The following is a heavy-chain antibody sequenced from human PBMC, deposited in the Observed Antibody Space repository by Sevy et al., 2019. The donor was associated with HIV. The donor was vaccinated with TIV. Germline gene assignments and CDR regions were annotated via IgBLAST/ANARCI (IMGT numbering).Heavy chain of an antibody. V-gene: IGHV1-18*01. CDR3: ARGWDYDSSGYYISHGWFDP. CDR2: ISAYNGNT. D-gene: IGHD3-22*01. CDR1: GYTFTSYG. J-gene: IGHJ5*02. Sequence: ASVKVSCKASGYTFTSYGISWVLQAPGQGLEWMGWISAYNGNTNYAQKLQGRVTMTTDTSTSTAYMELRSLRSDDTAVYYCARGWDYDSSGYYISHGWFDPWGQRTLVTVSS.